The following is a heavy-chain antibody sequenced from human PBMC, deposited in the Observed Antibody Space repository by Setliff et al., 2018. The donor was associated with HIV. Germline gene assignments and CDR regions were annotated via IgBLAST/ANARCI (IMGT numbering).Heavy chain of an antibody. V-gene: IGHV1-2*02. CDR2: ISPNNGDT. J-gene: IGHJ3*02. CDR3: AHTLHMVAGRGLAGGKGDAFDI. D-gene: IGHD5-12*01. CDR1: GYTFIDYF. Sequence: ASVKVSCKASGYTFIDYFMHWVRQAPGQGLEWMGWISPNNGDTNIPQRFRGRVTMTRDTSINTAYMELRSLRSDDTAVYYCAHTLHMVAGRGLAGGKGDAFDIWGQGTMVTVSS.